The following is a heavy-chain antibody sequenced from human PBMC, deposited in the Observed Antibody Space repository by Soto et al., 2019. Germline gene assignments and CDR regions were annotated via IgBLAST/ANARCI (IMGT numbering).Heavy chain of an antibody. CDR3: ARDPPDFWSGYFDY. CDR1: GFTFSSYW. Sequence: EVQLVESGGGLVQPGGSLRLSCAASGFTFSSYWMSWVRQAPGKGLEWVANIKQDGSEKYYVDSVKGRFTISRDNAKNSLYLQMNSLRAEDTAVYYCARDPPDFWSGYFDYWGQGTLVTVSS. D-gene: IGHD3-3*01. CDR2: IKQDGSEK. J-gene: IGHJ4*02. V-gene: IGHV3-7*03.